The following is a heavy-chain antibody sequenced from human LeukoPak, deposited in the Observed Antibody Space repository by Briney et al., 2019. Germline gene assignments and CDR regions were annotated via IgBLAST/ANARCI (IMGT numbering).Heavy chain of an antibody. CDR1: GFTFSSYW. CDR3: ARDVRSGWLQAFDL. D-gene: IGHD5-12*01. V-gene: IGHV3-23*01. Sequence: GGSLRLSCEASGFTFSSYWMTWVRQAPGKGLEWVSAISGSGDGTYYADSVKGRFTISRDNSKNTLYLQMNSLRAENTAVYYCARDVRSGWLQAFDLWGRGTLVTVSS. CDR2: ISGSGDGT. J-gene: IGHJ2*01.